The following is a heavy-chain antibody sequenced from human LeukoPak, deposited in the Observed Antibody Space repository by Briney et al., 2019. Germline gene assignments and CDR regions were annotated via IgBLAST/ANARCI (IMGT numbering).Heavy chain of an antibody. CDR3: SSYCTSTSCYDY. V-gene: IGHV3-49*04. Sequence: GGSLRLSCTASGFTFGDYAMSWVRQAPGKGLEWVGFIRSKVYGGTTEYAASVKDRFTISRDDSKSIAYLQMNSLKTEDTAVYYCSSYCTSTSCYDYWGQGTLVTVSS. J-gene: IGHJ4*02. CDR2: IRSKVYGGTT. D-gene: IGHD2-2*01. CDR1: GFTFGDYA.